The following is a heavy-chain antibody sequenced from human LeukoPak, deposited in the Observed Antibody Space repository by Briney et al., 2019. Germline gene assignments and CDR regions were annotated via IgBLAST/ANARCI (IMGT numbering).Heavy chain of an antibody. Sequence: GGSLRLSCAASGFTFSSYDMHWVRQATGKGLEWVSAIGTAGDTYYSGSVKGRFTISRGNAKNSLYLQMNSLRAGDTAVYYCARAVAGVVFDYWGQGTLVTVSS. CDR1: GFTFSSYD. J-gene: IGHJ4*02. CDR2: IGTAGDT. D-gene: IGHD6-19*01. CDR3: ARAVAGVVFDY. V-gene: IGHV3-13*01.